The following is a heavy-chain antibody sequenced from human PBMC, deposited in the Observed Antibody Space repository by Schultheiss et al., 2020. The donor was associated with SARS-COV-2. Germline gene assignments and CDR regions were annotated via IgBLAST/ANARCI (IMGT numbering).Heavy chain of an antibody. Sequence: SETLSLTCAVSGGSISSGGYSWGWIRQPPGKGLEWIGYIYHSGSTYYNPSLKSRVTISVDRSKNQFSLKLSSVTAADTAVYYCVGSPNSEPYYFDYWGQGTLVTVSS. CDR2: IYHSGST. V-gene: IGHV4-30-2*01. J-gene: IGHJ4*02. CDR1: GGSISSGGYS. D-gene: IGHD1-14*01. CDR3: VGSPNSEPYYFDY.